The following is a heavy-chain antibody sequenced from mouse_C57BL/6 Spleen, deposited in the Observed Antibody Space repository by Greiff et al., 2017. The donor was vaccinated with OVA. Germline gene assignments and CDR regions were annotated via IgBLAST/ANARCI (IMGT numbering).Heavy chain of an antibody. Sequence: QSCKASGYTFTSYWMHWVKQRPIQGLEWIGNIDPSDSETHYNQKFKDKATLTVDKSSSTAYMQLSSLTSEDSAVYYCARGNYGSSHWDFDVWGTGTTVTVSS. CDR3: ARGNYGSSHWDFDV. J-gene: IGHJ1*03. V-gene: IGHV1-52*01. CDR2: IDPSDSET. D-gene: IGHD1-1*01. CDR1: GYTFTSYW.